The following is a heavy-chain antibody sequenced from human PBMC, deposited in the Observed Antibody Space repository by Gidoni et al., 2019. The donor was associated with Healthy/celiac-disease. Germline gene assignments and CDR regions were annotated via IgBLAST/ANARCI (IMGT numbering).Heavy chain of an antibody. Sequence: QVQLVESGGGVVQPGRSLRLSCAASGFTFSSYGMHWVRQAPGKGLEWVAVIWYDGSNKYYADSVKGRFTISRDNSKNTLYLQMNSLRAEDTAVYYCARAFKYGDYFDYWGQGTLVTVS. V-gene: IGHV3-33*08. CDR1: GFTFSSYG. CDR2: IWYDGSNK. CDR3: ARAFKYGDYFDY. D-gene: IGHD4-17*01. J-gene: IGHJ4*02.